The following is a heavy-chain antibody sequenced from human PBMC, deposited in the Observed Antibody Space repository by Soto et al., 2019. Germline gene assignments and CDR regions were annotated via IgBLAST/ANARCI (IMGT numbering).Heavy chain of an antibody. J-gene: IGHJ4*02. D-gene: IGHD6-19*01. V-gene: IGHV3-7*01. Sequence: LRLSCAASGFTFSSYWMSWVRQAPGKGLEWVANIKQDGSEKYYVDSVKGRFTISRDNAKNSLYLQMSSLRAEDTAVYYCARDGVAGTIDYWGQGTLVTVSS. CDR2: IKQDGSEK. CDR3: ARDGVAGTIDY. CDR1: GFTFSSYW.